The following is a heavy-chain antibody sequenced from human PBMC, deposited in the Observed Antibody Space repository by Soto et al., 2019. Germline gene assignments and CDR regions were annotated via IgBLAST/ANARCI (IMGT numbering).Heavy chain of an antibody. CDR3: ASEAGYDSSGYYPNYGMDV. V-gene: IGHV4-39*01. CDR2: IYYSGST. Sequence: SETLSITCTVSGGSISSSSYYWGWIRQPPGKGLEWIGSIYYSGSTYYNPSLKSRVTISVDTSKNQFSLKLSSVTAADTAVYYCASEAGYDSSGYYPNYGMDVWGQGTTVTVSS. J-gene: IGHJ6*02. CDR1: GGSISSSSYY. D-gene: IGHD3-22*01.